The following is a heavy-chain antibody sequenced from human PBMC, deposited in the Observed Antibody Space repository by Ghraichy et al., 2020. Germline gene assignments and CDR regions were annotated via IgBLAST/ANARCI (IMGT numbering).Heavy chain of an antibody. CDR2: IIPFFGTP. Sequence: SVKVSCKASGGTFSTFAMSWVRQTPGHRLEWMGGIIPFFGTPTYAQKFQGRVTITTDESTSTVYMELSSLRSEDTGFYYCASRYCPSTACQKTPYFCDYWGQGTLVTVSS. CDR3: ASRYCPSTACQKTPYFCDY. CDR1: GGTFSTFA. V-gene: IGHV1-69*05. J-gene: IGHJ4*02. D-gene: IGHD2-2*01.